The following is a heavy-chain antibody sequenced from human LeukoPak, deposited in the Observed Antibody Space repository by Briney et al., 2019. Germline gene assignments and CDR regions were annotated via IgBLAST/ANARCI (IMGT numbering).Heavy chain of an antibody. J-gene: IGHJ4*02. D-gene: IGHD6-19*01. Sequence: KPSETLSLTCTVSGGSISSYYWSWIRQPPGKGLEWIGYIYYSGSTNYNPSLKSRVTISLDTSKSQVSLKVNSVTAADTAVYYCARHPFSAPFDYWGQGTLVTVSS. V-gene: IGHV4-59*08. CDR3: ARHPFSAPFDY. CDR2: IYYSGST. CDR1: GGSISSYY.